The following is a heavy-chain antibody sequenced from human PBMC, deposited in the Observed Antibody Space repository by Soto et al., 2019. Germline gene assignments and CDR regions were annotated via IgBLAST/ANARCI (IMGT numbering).Heavy chain of an antibody. J-gene: IGHJ5*02. CDR1: GFTFSAYD. D-gene: IGHD2-8*02. V-gene: IGHV3-13*01. CDR2: IGTQHDT. Sequence: EVQLVESGGGLVQPGGSLRLSCAAYGFTFSAYDMHWVRQATGKGLEWVAAIGTQHDTYYPDSVKGRFIISRENAKDSLYLQMNSLRAGDTAVYYCARQASYWHGGGGWFDPWGQGTLVTVSS. CDR3: ARQASYWHGGGGWFDP.